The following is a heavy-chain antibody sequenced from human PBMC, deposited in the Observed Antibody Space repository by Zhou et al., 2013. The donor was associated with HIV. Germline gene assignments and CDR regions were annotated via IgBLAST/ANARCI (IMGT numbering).Heavy chain of an antibody. CDR3: ARDDYSNFDAYDI. J-gene: IGHJ3*02. Sequence: QVHLVQSGGEVKKPGASVKVSCKASGYKFTSYGIGWVRQAPGQGLEWVGWMSTITGDTTYAQKFQGRVTMTTDTSTTTAYMELRSLRSDDTAVYYCARDDYSNFDAYDIWGPGAMVIVSS. CDR2: MSTITGDT. CDR1: GYKFTSYG. D-gene: IGHD4-4*01. V-gene: IGHV1-18*01.